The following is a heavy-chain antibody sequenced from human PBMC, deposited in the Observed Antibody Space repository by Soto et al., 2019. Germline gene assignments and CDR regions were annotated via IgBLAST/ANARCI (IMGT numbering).Heavy chain of an antibody. Sequence: EVQLLESGGGLVQPGGSLRLSCAASGFAFSSYAMRWVRQAPGKGLEWVSAISGSGGSTYYADSVKGRFTISRDNSTITLYRQMNSLSAEDTAVYYGASRGSGIDYDYWGQGTLVTVSS. V-gene: IGHV3-23*01. CDR3: ASRGSGIDYDY. J-gene: IGHJ4*02. CDR2: ISGSGGST. CDR1: GFAFSSYA. D-gene: IGHD1-26*01.